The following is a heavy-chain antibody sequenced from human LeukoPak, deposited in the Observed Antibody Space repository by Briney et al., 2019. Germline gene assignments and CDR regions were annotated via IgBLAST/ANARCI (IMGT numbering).Heavy chain of an antibody. CDR2: INSDGSST. D-gene: IGHD3-22*01. CDR1: GFTVSSNY. CDR3: ARVGSSGYYPDY. J-gene: IGHJ4*02. Sequence: GGSLRLSCAASGFTVSSNYMGWVRQAPGKGLVWVSRINSDGSSTSYADSVKGRFTISRDNAKNMLYLQMNSLRAEDTAVYYCARVGSSGYYPDYWGQGTLVTVSS. V-gene: IGHV3-74*01.